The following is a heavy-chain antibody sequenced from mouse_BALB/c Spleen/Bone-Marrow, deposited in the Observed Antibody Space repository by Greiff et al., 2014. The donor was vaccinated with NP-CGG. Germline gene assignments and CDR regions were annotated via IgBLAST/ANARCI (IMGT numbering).Heavy chain of an antibody. V-gene: IGHV5-17*02. Sequence: EVMLVESGGGLVQPGGSRKLSCAASGFTFSSFGMHWVRQAPEKGLEWVAYISSGSRTIYYADTMKGRFTISRDNPKNTLFLQMASLRSEDTAMYYCTRSGTLGSMDYWGQGTSVTVSS. CDR3: TRSGTLGSMDY. CDR1: GFTFSSFG. CDR2: ISSGSRTI. D-gene: IGHD3-3*01. J-gene: IGHJ4*01.